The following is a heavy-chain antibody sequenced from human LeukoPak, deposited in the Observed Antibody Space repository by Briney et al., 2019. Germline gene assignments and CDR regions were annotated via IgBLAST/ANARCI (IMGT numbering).Heavy chain of an antibody. Sequence: SVKVSCKASGGTFSSYTISWVRQAPGQGLEWMGRIIPILGIANYAQKFQGRVTITADESTSTAYMELSSLRSEDTAVYYCARSHYYGSGSILYYFPYWGQGTLVTVSS. CDR2: IIPILGIA. D-gene: IGHD3-10*01. V-gene: IGHV1-69*02. J-gene: IGHJ4*02. CDR1: GGTFSSYT. CDR3: ARSHYYGSGSILYYFPY.